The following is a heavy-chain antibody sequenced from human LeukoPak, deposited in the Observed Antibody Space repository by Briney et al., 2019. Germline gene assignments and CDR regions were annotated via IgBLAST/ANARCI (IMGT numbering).Heavy chain of an antibody. Sequence: PSETLSLTCTVSGGSISSSRYYWGWIRQPPGKGLEGIGSIYYSGSTYYNPSLKSRVTISVDTSKNQFSLKLNSVTAADTAVYYCARRDRIAAAGFDYWGQGTLVTVSS. CDR2: IYYSGST. D-gene: IGHD6-13*01. J-gene: IGHJ4*02. CDR1: GGSISSSRYY. V-gene: IGHV4-39*01. CDR3: ARRDRIAAAGFDY.